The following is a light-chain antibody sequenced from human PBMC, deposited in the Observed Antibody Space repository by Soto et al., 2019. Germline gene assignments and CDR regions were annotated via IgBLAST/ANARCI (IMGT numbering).Light chain of an antibody. Sequence: QSVLTQPASVSGSPGQSITISCTGTSSDVGGYNYVSWYQQHPGKAPKLMIYDVNNRPSGISNRFSGSKSGNTASLTISGLQAEDEADYYCNSYTGSSILGVFGGGTKVTVL. CDR1: SSDVGGYNY. CDR2: DVN. CDR3: NSYTGSSILGV. J-gene: IGLJ2*01. V-gene: IGLV2-14*01.